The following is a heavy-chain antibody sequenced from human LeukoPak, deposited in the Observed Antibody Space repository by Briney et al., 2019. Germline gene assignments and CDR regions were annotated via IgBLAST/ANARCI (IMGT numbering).Heavy chain of an antibody. CDR1: GGSFSGYY. J-gene: IGHJ5*02. Sequence: PSETLSLTCAVYGGSFSGYYWSWIRQPPGKGLEWIGEINHSGSTNYNPSLKSRVTISVDTSKNQFSLKLSSVTAADTAVYYCARHKVVRNWFDPWGQGTLVTVSS. D-gene: IGHD5-12*01. V-gene: IGHV4-34*01. CDR3: ARHKVVRNWFDP. CDR2: INHSGST.